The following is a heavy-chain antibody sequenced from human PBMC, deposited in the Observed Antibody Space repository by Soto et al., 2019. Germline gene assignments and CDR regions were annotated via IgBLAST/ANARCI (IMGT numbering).Heavy chain of an antibody. D-gene: IGHD3-10*01. CDR2: IKNYGTKT. CDR3: ESLFGVSYVSRNFDF. CDR1: GFAFTSYC. V-gene: IGHV3-74*01. Sequence: GGSLRLSCEASGFAFTSYCMHWVRQAPGKGLVWVATIKNYGTKTTYADSVKGRFTISRDNAKNTLYLQMNSLSAEDTAVYYCESLFGVSYVSRNFDFWGQGTLVTVSS. J-gene: IGHJ4*02.